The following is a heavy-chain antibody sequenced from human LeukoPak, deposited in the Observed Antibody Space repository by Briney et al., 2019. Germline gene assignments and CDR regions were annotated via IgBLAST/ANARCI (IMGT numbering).Heavy chain of an antibody. J-gene: IGHJ5*02. V-gene: IGHV1-69*05. D-gene: IGHD3-10*01. CDR3: ARVRGSGSYRYNWFDP. Sequence: SVKVSCKASGGTFSSYAISWVRQAPGQGLEWMGGIIPIFGTANYAQKFQGRVTITTDEPTSTAYMELSSLRSEDTAVYYCARVRGSGSYRYNWFDPWGQGTLVTVSS. CDR1: GGTFSSYA. CDR2: IIPIFGTA.